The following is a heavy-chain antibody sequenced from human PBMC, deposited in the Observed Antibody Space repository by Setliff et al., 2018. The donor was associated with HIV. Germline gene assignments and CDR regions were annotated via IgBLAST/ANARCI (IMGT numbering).Heavy chain of an antibody. CDR1: GYSISSGYY. V-gene: IGHV4-38-2*02. Sequence: KTSETLSLTCTVTGYSISSGYYWAWIRQPPGKGLEWIGYIYHAGNTYYNPSLKSRVTISVDTSKSQISLRLNSQTAADTAVYYCARGTTLNVVPDAFDIWGQGTMVTVSS. D-gene: IGHD4-17*01. J-gene: IGHJ3*02. CDR3: ARGTTLNVVPDAFDI. CDR2: IYHAGNT.